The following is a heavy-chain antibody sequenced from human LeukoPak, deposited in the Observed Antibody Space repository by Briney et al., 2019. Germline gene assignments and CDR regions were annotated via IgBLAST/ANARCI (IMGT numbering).Heavy chain of an antibody. D-gene: IGHD3-22*01. V-gene: IGHV4-61*02. Sequence: TLSLTCTVSGNSISSGDNYWSWIRQPAGKGLEWIGRSYTSGSTNYNPSLKSRVTISGDTSKNQFSLRLSSVTAADTAVYYCARASYSYDINGWVPFDYWGQGTLVTVSS. CDR1: GNSISSGDNY. CDR2: SYTSGST. J-gene: IGHJ4*02. CDR3: ARASYSYDINGWVPFDY.